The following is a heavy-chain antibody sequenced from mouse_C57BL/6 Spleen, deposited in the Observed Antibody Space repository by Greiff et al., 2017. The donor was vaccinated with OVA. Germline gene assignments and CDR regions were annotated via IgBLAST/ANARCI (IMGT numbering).Heavy chain of an antibody. D-gene: IGHD2-4*01. CDR2: IDPSDSDT. Sequence: QVQLQQPGAELVRPGSSVTLSCKASGYTFTSYWMHWVKQRPIQGLEWIGNIDPSDSDTHYNQKFKDKATLTVDKSSSTAYMQLSSLTSEGSAVYYCARLGDYDWYFDVWGTGTTVTVSS. J-gene: IGHJ1*03. V-gene: IGHV1-52*01. CDR1: GYTFTSYW. CDR3: ARLGDYDWYFDV.